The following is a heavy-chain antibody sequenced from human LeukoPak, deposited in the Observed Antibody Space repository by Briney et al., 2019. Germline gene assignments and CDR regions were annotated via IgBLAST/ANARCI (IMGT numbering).Heavy chain of an antibody. J-gene: IGHJ5*02. CDR1: GFTFSSYS. V-gene: IGHV3-48*04. CDR3: ARVVVGATLVDWFDP. CDR2: ISSSSSTI. D-gene: IGHD1-26*01. Sequence: PGGSLRLSCAASGFTFSSYSMNWVRQAPGKGLEWVSYISSSSSTIYYADSVKGRFTISRDNAKNSLYLQMNSLRAEDTAVYYCARVVVGATLVDWFDPWGQGTLVTVSS.